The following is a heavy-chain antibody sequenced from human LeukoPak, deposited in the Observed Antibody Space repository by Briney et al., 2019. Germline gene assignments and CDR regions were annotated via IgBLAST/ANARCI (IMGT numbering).Heavy chain of an antibody. J-gene: IGHJ4*02. CDR3: AREGESGYSYASPYYFDY. D-gene: IGHD5-18*01. CDR2: ISSSGSTI. Sequence: GGSLRLSCAASGFTFSDYYMSWIRQAPGKGLEWVSYISSSGSTICYADSVKGRFTISRDNAKNSLYLQMNSLRAEDTAVYYCAREGESGYSYASPYYFDYWGQGTLVTVSS. CDR1: GFTFSDYY. V-gene: IGHV3-11*04.